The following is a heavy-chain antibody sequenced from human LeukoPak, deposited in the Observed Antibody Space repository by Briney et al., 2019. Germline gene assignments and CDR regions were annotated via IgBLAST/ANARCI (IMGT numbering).Heavy chain of an antibody. Sequence: SETLSLTCAVSGDSISGYYWSWIRQPPGKGLEWIGYSQYSGFTNYNPSLKSRLTISVDTSENQFSLKLSSVTAADTAVYYCARWSSDSGLYFFGYWSQGTLVPVSS. D-gene: IGHD4-17*01. V-gene: IGHV4-59*01. J-gene: IGHJ4*02. CDR1: GDSISGYY. CDR3: ARWSSDSGLYFFGY. CDR2: SQYSGFT.